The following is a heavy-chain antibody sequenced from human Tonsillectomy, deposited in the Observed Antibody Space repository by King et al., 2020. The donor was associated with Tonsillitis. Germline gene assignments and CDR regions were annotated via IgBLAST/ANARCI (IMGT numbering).Heavy chain of an antibody. V-gene: IGHV3-7*01. CDR2: IKQDGSEK. J-gene: IGHJ6*02. CDR1: GFTFSSYW. CDR3: ARVGVSYHDSSCMDYYYGMAV. D-gene: IGHD3-22*01. Sequence: QLVQSGGGLVQPGGSLRLSCAASGFTFSSYWMSWVRQAPGKGLEWMANIKQDGSEKYYVDSVKGRFTISRDNAKNSLYLQMNSLRAEDTAVYYCARVGVSYHDSSCMDYYYGMAVWGQGTTFTVSS.